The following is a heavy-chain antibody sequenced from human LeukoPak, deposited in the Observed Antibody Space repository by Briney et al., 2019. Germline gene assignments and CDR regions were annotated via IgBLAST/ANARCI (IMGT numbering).Heavy chain of an antibody. J-gene: IGHJ4*02. CDR3: AKEAAGTFDY. Sequence: GGSLRLSCAASGFTFDDYAMHWVRQAPGKGLEWVSGISWNSGSIGYADSVKGRFTISRDNAKNSLYLQMNSLRAEDTALYYCAKEAAGTFDYWGQGTLVTVSA. CDR1: GFTFDDYA. V-gene: IGHV3-9*01. D-gene: IGHD6-13*01. CDR2: ISWNSGSI.